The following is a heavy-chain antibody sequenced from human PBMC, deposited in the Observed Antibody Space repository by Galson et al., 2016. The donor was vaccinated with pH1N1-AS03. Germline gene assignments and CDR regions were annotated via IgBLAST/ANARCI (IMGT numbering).Heavy chain of an antibody. CDR2: IGGYDDDT. CDR1: GYTFSTYG. J-gene: IGHJ3*02. V-gene: IGHV1-18*04. D-gene: IGHD2-15*01. Sequence: SVKVSCKASGYTFSTYGVSWVRQAPGQGLEWMGWIGGYDDDTNYAQNVAGRVTVTTDKSTSTVYMELRSLRSDDTAVYYCARDRGFRPDTFDIWGQGTWVTVSS. CDR3: ARDRGFRPDTFDI.